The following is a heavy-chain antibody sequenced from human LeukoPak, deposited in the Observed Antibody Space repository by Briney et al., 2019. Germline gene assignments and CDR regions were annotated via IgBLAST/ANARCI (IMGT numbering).Heavy chain of an antibody. D-gene: IGHD3-9*01. CDR3: AKDWEDYDILTGYYYYYYMDV. V-gene: IGHV3-74*01. Sequence: GGSLRLSCAASGFTFSNYWMHWVRQAPGKGLVWVSRINSDGINTSYADSVKGRFTISRDNSKNTLYLQMNSLRAEDTAVYYCAKDWEDYDILTGYYYYYYMDVWGKGTTVTISS. CDR2: INSDGINT. CDR1: GFTFSNYW. J-gene: IGHJ6*03.